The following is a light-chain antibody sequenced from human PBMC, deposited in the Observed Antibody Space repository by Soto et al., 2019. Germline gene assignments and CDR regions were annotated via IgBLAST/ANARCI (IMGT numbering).Light chain of an antibody. CDR1: QSISNW. CDR2: HAS. CDR3: QQYNSYS. Sequence: DIQMTQSPSALPASVGDRATLSCRASQSISNWLAWYQQKPGTATKVLIYHASNLQSGVPSRFSGSGSGTEFTLAISSLQPDDFATDYCQQYNSYSFGQGTKVDI. V-gene: IGKV1-5*01. J-gene: IGKJ1*01.